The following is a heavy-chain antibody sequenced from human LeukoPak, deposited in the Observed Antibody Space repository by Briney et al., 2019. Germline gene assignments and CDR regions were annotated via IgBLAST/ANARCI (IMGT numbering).Heavy chain of an antibody. CDR3: AELGITMIGGV. V-gene: IGHV3-21*01. J-gene: IGHJ6*04. CDR2: ITTSSSYI. CDR1: GFTFSSYS. D-gene: IGHD3-10*02. Sequence: GGSLRLSCAASGFTFSSYSLNWVRQAPGKGLEWVSSITTSSSYIYYADSVKGRFTISRDNAKNSLSLQMNSLRAEDTAVYYCAELGITMIGGVWGKGTTVTISS.